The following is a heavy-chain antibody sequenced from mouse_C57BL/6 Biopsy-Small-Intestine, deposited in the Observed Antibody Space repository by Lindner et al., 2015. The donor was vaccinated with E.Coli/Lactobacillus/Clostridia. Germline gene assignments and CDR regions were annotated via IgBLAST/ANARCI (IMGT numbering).Heavy chain of an antibody. CDR2: ISGYNGNT. CDR1: GYTFTSYG. J-gene: IGHJ2*01. CDR3: ARVTPHYYPSGNYNNALYYFAN. D-gene: IGHD1-1*01. Sequence: SVKVSCKASGYTFTSYGISWVRQAPGQGLELMGWISGYNGNTNYAQKFQGRVTMTTDTSTSTAYMELRSLKSDDTAVYYCARVTPHYYPSGNYNNALYYFANWGQGTLVTVSS. V-gene: IGHV1-81*01.